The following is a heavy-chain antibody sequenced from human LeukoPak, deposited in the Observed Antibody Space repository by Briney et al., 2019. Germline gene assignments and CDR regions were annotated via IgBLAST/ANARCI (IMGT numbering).Heavy chain of an antibody. CDR2: IKSKTDGGTT. CDR3: TTDRDDYAFDY. V-gene: IGHV3-15*01. D-gene: IGHD4-17*01. CDR1: GFTLSNAW. Sequence: GGSLRLSRAASGFTLSNAWMSWVRQAPGNGLECVGRIKSKTDGGTTDYAAPVKGRFTISRDDSKNTLYLQMNSLKTEDTAVYYCTTDRDDYAFDYWGQGTLVTVSS. J-gene: IGHJ4*02.